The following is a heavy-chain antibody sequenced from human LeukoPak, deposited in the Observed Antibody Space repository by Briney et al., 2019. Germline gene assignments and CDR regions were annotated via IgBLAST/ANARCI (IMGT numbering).Heavy chain of an antibody. CDR3: ARWGNDYSQFDS. D-gene: IGHD4-11*01. CDR2: VSGSGDNT. V-gene: IGHV3-23*01. CDR1: GFTFSNYA. Sequence: GGSLRLSCAASGFTFSNYAMTWVRQAPGKGLEWVSVVSGSGDNTNYADSVKGRFTISRDNSKNTLFLQMNSLRTEDTAVYFCARWGNDYSQFDSWGQGTLVTVS. J-gene: IGHJ4*02.